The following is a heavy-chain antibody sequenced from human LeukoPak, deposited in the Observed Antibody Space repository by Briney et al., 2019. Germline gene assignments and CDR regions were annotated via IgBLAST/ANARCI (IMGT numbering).Heavy chain of an antibody. Sequence: SETLSLTCTVSGGSISSYYWSWIRQPPGKGLEWIGHIYYSGSTNYNPSLKSRVTISVDTSKNQFSLKLSSVTAADTAVYYCAGHIYYGSGNWFDPWGQGTLVTVSS. CDR1: GGSISSYY. J-gene: IGHJ5*02. D-gene: IGHD3-10*01. CDR3: AGHIYYGSGNWFDP. CDR2: IYYSGST. V-gene: IGHV4-59*08.